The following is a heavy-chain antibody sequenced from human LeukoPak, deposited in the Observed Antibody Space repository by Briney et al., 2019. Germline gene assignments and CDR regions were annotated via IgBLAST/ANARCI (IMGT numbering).Heavy chain of an antibody. CDR1: GGSISSSNW. Sequence: SETLSLTRAVSGGSISSSNWWSWVRQPPGEGLEWIGEIYHSGSTNYNPSLKSRVTISVDKSKNQFSLKLSSVTAADTAMYYCAGSGGNSNFDYWGQGTLVTVSS. V-gene: IGHV4-4*02. CDR3: AGSGGNSNFDY. D-gene: IGHD4-23*01. J-gene: IGHJ4*02. CDR2: IYHSGST.